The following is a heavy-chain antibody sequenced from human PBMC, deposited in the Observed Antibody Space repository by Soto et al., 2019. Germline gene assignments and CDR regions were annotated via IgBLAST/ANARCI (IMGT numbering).Heavy chain of an antibody. CDR3: SRLSNGTPADY. Sequence: SETLSLTCTVTGASVKNYFWSWIRQPPGKRLEWLGYVYYCGGTNSNPSLKSRVTISVDTSKNQFSLKVDSVTATDTAIYYCSRLSNGTPADYWGEGTLVTVSS. CDR1: GASVKNYF. V-gene: IGHV4-59*08. CDR2: VYYCGGT. D-gene: IGHD2-8*01. J-gene: IGHJ4*02.